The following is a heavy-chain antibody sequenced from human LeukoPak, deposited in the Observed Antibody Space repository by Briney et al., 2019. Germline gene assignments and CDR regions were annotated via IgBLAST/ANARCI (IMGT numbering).Heavy chain of an antibody. CDR1: GGTFSSYA. J-gene: IGHJ3*02. D-gene: IGHD2-2*01. CDR2: IIPIFGTA. Sequence: GASVKVSCKASGGTFSSYAISWVRQAPGQGLEWMGGIIPIFGTANYAQKFQGRVTITADESTSTAYMELSSLRSEDTAVYYCARDGGYCSSTSCYLDAFDIWGQGTMVTVSS. V-gene: IGHV1-69*13. CDR3: ARDGGYCSSTSCYLDAFDI.